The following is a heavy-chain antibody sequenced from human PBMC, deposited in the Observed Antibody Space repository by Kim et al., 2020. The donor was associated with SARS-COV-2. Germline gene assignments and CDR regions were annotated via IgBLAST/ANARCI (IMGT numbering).Heavy chain of an antibody. J-gene: IGHJ5*02. V-gene: IGHV6-1*01. Sequence: QTLSLTCAISGDSVSSTRAAWSWIRQSPSRGLEWLGRTYYRTKWYHDYVDSVKSRITINPDTSKNQFSLHLRSVTPDDTAVYYCVRDAGRDFDPWGQGT. CDR2: TYYRTKWYH. CDR1: GDSVSSTRAA. D-gene: IGHD1-26*01. CDR3: VRDAGRDFDP.